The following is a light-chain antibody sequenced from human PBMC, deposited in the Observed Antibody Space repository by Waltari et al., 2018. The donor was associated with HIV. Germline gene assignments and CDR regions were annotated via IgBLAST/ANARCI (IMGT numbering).Light chain of an antibody. CDR2: NDD. CDR3: AAWDDTLNVYV. J-gene: IGLJ1*01. V-gene: IGLV1-44*01. CDR1: ASNIRSNF. Sequence: QSVLTQPPSVSAAPGQRVTIPCSGSASNIRSNFVNWYQQLPVTAPRVLIYNDDQRPSGVPARFAGSKSGTTASLAISGLQSEDEAEYYCAAWDDTLNVYVFGSGTKVTVL.